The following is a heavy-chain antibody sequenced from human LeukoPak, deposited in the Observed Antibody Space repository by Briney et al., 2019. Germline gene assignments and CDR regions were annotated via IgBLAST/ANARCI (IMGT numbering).Heavy chain of an antibody. J-gene: IGHJ4*02. CDR2: ITSDGSKK. V-gene: IGHV3-30-3*01. CDR3: ARAAMVRGVDYFDS. D-gene: IGHD3-10*01. Sequence: GGSLGLSCAASGFTFTTYALHWIRQVPGTGLEWVAAITSDGSKKYYANSVKGRFTISRDNSKNTLYLQMNSLRAEDTAGYYCARAAMVRGVDYFDSWGQGTLVTVSS. CDR1: GFTFTTYA.